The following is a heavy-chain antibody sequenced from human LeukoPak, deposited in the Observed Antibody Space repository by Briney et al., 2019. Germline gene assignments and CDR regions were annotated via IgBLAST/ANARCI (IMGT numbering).Heavy chain of an antibody. CDR1: GLTFSTSG. D-gene: IGHD1-14*01. CDR3: ATETNGRHYDY. J-gene: IGHJ4*02. V-gene: IGHV3-21*06. CDR2: IGPTGSDR. Sequence: GSLRLSCTASGLTFSTSGFNWVRQAPGKGLEWVASIGPTGSDRYHADSIKGRFTISRDNANNSLYLQMNSLRAEDTAVYYCATETNGRHYDYWGQGTLLTVSS.